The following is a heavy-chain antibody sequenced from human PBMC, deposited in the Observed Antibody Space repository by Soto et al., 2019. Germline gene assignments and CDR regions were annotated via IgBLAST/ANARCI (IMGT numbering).Heavy chain of an antibody. J-gene: IGHJ4*02. V-gene: IGHV3-23*01. D-gene: IGHD6-6*01. CDR2: ISGSGGST. CDR3: AKDHKPYSSSSAMVY. CDR1: GFTFSSYA. Sequence: GGSLRLSCAASGFTFSSYAMSWVRQAPGKGLEWVSAISGSGGSTYYADSVKGRFTISRDNSKNTLYLQMNSLRAEDTAVYYCAKDHKPYSSSSAMVYWGQGTLVTVSS.